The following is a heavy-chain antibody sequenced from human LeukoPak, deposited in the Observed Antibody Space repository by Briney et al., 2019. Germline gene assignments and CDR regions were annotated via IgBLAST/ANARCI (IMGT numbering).Heavy chain of an antibody. Sequence: PSETLSLTCTVSGGSISSGDYYWSWIRQPPGKGLEWIGYMYSSGSTYYNPSLKSRVTISVDTSKNQFSLKLSSVSAADTAVYYCARVTLVSGSDYDPDYWGQGTLVTVSS. D-gene: IGHD5-12*01. CDR3: ARVTLVSGSDYDPDY. CDR2: MYSSGST. CDR1: GGSISSGDYY. J-gene: IGHJ4*02. V-gene: IGHV4-30-4*08.